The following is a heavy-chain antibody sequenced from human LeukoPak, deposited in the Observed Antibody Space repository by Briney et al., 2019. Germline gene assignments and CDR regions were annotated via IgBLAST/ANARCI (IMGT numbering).Heavy chain of an antibody. V-gene: IGHV1-46*01. J-gene: IGHJ4*02. Sequence: ASVKVSCKASGYTFTSYYMHWVRQAPGQGLEWMGIINPSGGSTSYAQKFQGRVTMTRDTSTSTVYMELRSLRSDDTAVYYCAREGAFGGVIAVWGQGTLVTVSS. CDR3: AREGAFGGVIAV. CDR1: GYTFTSYY. CDR2: INPSGGST. D-gene: IGHD3-16*02.